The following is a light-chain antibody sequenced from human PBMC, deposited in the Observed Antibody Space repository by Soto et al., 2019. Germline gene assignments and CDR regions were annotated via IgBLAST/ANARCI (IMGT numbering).Light chain of an antibody. V-gene: IGLV2-14*03. J-gene: IGLJ1*01. CDR2: DGN. CDR3: CSYVTTPEI. CDR1: SSDVGGYNY. Sequence: QSVLTQPASVSGSPGQSITISCTGTSSDVGGYNYVSWYQQYPGKDPKLVIYDGNKRPSGVPDRFSGSNSGNTASLTISGLQAEDEADYYCCSYVTTPEIFGTGTKVTVL.